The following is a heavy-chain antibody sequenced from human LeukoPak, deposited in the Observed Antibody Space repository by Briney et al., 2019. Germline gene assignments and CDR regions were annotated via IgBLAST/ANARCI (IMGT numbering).Heavy chain of an antibody. CDR3: ARSGSSGYYPTRGYYFDY. CDR2: IYHSGST. Sequence: PSETLSLTCTVSGYSISSANYWAWIRQPPGKALEWIGSIYHSGSTYYNPSLKSRVTISVDTSKNEFSLKLSSVTAADTAVYYCARSGSSGYYPTRGYYFDYWGQGTLATVSS. V-gene: IGHV4-38-2*02. D-gene: IGHD3-22*01. J-gene: IGHJ4*02. CDR1: GYSISSANY.